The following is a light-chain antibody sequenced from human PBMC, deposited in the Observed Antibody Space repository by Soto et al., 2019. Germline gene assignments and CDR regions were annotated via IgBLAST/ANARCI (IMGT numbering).Light chain of an antibody. J-gene: IGKJ2*01. CDR1: QSVSSY. CDR2: DAS. CDR3: QQYGGSPPYT. Sequence: EIVLTQSPATLSLSPGERATLSCRASQSVSSYLAWYQQRPGQAPRLLIFDASNRAPGIPARFSGSGSGTDFTLTISRLEPEDFAVYYCQQYGGSPPYTFGQGTKLEIK. V-gene: IGKV3-20*01.